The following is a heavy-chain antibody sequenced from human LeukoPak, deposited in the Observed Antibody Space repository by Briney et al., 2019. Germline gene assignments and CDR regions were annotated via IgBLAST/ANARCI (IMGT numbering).Heavy chain of an antibody. V-gene: IGHV1-2*04. CDR2: IDPNNGGT. J-gene: IGHJ3*02. D-gene: IGHD1-26*01. Sequence: GASVKVSCKASGYTFTGNHVHWVRQAPGQGLEWMGWIDPNNGGTHYAQKFQGWVTMTSDTSISTAHMDLSSLKSDDTAIYYCAREVGIPAFTIWGQGTMVTVS. CDR3: AREVGIPAFTI. CDR1: GYTFTGNH.